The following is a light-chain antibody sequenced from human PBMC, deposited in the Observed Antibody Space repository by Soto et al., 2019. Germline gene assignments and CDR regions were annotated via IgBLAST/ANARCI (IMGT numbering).Light chain of an antibody. CDR3: SSYTSSSTV. CDR2: DVS. V-gene: IGLV2-14*01. CDR1: SSDVGGYNY. Sequence: QPASVSGSPGQSITISCTGTSSDVGGYNYVSWYQQHPGKAPKLMIYDVSNRPSGVSNRFSGSKSGNTASLTISGLQAEDEADYYCSSYTSSSTVFGTGTKVTVL. J-gene: IGLJ1*01.